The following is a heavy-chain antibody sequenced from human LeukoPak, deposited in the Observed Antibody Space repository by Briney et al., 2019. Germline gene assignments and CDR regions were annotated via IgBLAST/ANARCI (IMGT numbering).Heavy chain of an antibody. CDR2: INHSGST. V-gene: IGHV4-34*01. J-gene: IGHJ5*02. CDR1: GGSFSGYY. D-gene: IGHD3-10*01. Sequence: SETLSLTCAVYGGSFSGYYWSWIRQPPGKGLEWIGEINHSGSTNSNPSLKSRVTISVDASKNQFSLKLRSVTAADTAVYYCARGATYYGSGSFVRFDPWGQGTLVTVSA. CDR3: ARGATYYGSGSFVRFDP.